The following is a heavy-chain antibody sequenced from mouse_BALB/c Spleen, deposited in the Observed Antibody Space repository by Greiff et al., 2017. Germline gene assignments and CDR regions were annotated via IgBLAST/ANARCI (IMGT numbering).Heavy chain of an antibody. CDR2: INPSTGYT. D-gene: IGHD2-1*01. CDR1: GYTFTSYW. V-gene: IGHV1-7*01. J-gene: IGHJ4*01. CDR3: ARGGKRYAMDY. Sequence: VQLQQSGAELAKPGASVKMSCKASGYTFTSYWMHWVKQRPGQGLEWIGYINPSTGYTEYNQKFKDKATLTADKSSSTAYMQLSSLTSEDSAVYYCARGGKRYAMDYWGQGTSVTVSS.